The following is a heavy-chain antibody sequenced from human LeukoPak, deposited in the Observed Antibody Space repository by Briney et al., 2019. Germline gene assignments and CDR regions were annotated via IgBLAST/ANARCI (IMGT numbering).Heavy chain of an antibody. CDR3: ARGRYSSGWLLDAFDI. Sequence: GGSLRLSCAASGFTFSSYDMHWVRQATGKGLEWVSAIGTAGDTYHPGSVKGRFTISRENAKNSLYLQMNSLRAEDTAVYYCARGRYSSGWLLDAFDIWGQGTMVTVSS. D-gene: IGHD6-19*01. CDR1: GFTFSSYD. J-gene: IGHJ3*02. CDR2: IGTAGDT. V-gene: IGHV3-13*01.